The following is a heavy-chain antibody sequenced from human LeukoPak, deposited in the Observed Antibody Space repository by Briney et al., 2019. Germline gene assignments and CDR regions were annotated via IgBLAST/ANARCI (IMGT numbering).Heavy chain of an antibody. CDR3: ARDPAYCGGDCYPDY. D-gene: IGHD2-21*02. V-gene: IGHV3-21*01. J-gene: IGHJ4*02. Sequence: GGSLRLSCAASGFTSSSYSMNWVRQAPGKGLEWVSSISSSSSYIYYADSVKGRFTISRDNAKNSLYLQMNSLRAEDTAVYYCARDPAYCGGDCYPDYWSQGTLVTVSS. CDR2: ISSSSSYI. CDR1: GFTSSSYS.